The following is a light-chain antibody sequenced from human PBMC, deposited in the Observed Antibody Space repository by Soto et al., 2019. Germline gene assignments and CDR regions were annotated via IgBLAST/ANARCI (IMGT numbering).Light chain of an antibody. CDR1: QSLSSS. Sequence: EIVMTQSPATLSVSPGERATLSCRASQSLSSSLAWYQQKPGQAPRLLIYGASTRATGIPARFSGSGSGTEFTLTISRLEPEDFAVYYCQQYGSSPWKFGQGTKVDIK. CDR2: GAS. J-gene: IGKJ1*01. CDR3: QQYGSSPWK. V-gene: IGKV3-15*01.